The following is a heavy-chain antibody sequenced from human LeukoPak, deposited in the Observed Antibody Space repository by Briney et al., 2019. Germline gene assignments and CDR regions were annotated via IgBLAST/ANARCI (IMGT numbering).Heavy chain of an antibody. J-gene: IGHJ6*02. D-gene: IGHD6-6*01. Sequence: SETLSLTCTVSGGSISSYYWSWIRQPPGKGLEWIGYIYYSGSTNYNPSLKSRVTISVDTSKNQFSLKLSSVTAADTAVYYCARERAAARRYYGMDVWGQGTTVTVSS. CDR1: GGSISSYY. CDR3: ARERAAARRYYGMDV. CDR2: IYYSGST. V-gene: IGHV4-59*01.